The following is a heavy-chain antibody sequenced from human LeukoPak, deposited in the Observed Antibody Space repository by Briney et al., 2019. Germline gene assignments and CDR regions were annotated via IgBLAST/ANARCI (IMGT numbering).Heavy chain of an antibody. V-gene: IGHV1-69*13. D-gene: IGHD1-26*01. CDR3: AALSSGSYYVRDY. CDR2: IIPIFGTP. Sequence: SVKVSCKASGYTFTSYGISWVRQAPGQGLEWMGGIIPIFGTPNYAQKFQGRVTITADESTSTAYMELSSLRSEDTAVYYCAALSSGSYYVRDYWGQGTLVTVSS. CDR1: GYTFTSYG. J-gene: IGHJ4*02.